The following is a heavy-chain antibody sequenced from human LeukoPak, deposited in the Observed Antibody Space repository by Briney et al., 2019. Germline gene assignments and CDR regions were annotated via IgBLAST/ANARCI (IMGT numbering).Heavy chain of an antibody. V-gene: IGHV3-66*01. J-gene: IGHJ4*02. Sequence: GGSLRLSWAASGFTVSSNYMSWVRQAPGRGLEGVAVMYSGGSTYYADSVKGRFTISRDNSKNTLYLQLNSLRAEDTAVSYCARDARGYSPTSYFDYWGQGTLVTVSS. CDR2: MYSGGST. CDR1: GFTVSSNY. CDR3: ARDARGYSPTSYFDY. D-gene: IGHD5-18*01.